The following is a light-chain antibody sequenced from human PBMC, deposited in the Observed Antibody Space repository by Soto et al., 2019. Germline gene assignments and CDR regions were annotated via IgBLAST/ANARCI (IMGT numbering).Light chain of an antibody. CDR2: DVS. Sequence: QSALTQPASVSGSPGQSITISCTGTSSDVGDYNYVSWYQQHPGKAPKLMIFDVSNRPSGVSNRFSGSKSGNTASLTISGIKAEDEADYYCSSYTSSSTRVFGTGTKVTVL. CDR1: SSDVGDYNY. CDR3: SSYTSSSTRV. J-gene: IGLJ1*01. V-gene: IGLV2-14*01.